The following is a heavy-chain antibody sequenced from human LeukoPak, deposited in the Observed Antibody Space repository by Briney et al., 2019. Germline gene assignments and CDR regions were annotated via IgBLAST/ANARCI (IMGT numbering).Heavy chain of an antibody. V-gene: IGHV4-61*01. J-gene: IGHJ3*02. CDR2: IYYSGST. Sequence: PSETLSLTCTVSGGSVSDINYFWGWIRQPPGKGLEWIGSIYYSGSTNYNPSLKSRVTISVDTSKNQFSLKLSSVTAADTAVYYCASAQAMVFSAFDIWGQGTMVTVSS. D-gene: IGHD5-18*01. CDR3: ASAQAMVFSAFDI. CDR1: GGSVSDINYF.